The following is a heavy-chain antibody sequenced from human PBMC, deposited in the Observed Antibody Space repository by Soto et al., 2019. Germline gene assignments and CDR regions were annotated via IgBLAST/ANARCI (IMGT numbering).Heavy chain of an antibody. CDR1: GGSFSGYY. CDR3: ARTSSKAATPWFWFDP. Sequence: SETLSLTCAVYGGSFSGYYWSWIRQPPGKGLEWIGEINHSGSTNYNPSLKSRVTISVDTSKNQFYMKMSSVTAADTAVFYCARTSSKAATPWFWFDPWGQGTLVTVSS. J-gene: IGHJ5*02. CDR2: INHSGST. D-gene: IGHD2-15*01. V-gene: IGHV4-34*01.